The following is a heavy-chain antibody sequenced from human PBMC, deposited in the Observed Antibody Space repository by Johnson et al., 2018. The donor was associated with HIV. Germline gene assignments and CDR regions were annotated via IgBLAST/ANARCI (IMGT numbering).Heavy chain of an antibody. Sequence: VQLVESGGDLVQPGGSLRLSCAASGFSFSSTWMTWVRQAPGKGLEWVAFINADGSAKTYMDSARGRFTISRDNAENSLFLQINSLRAEDSAVYNCGSLGDGHQKGAFEICGHGTMVTVSS. CDR3: GSLGDGHQKGAFEI. V-gene: IGHV3-7*05. D-gene: IGHD3-16*01. CDR2: INADGSAK. J-gene: IGHJ3*02. CDR1: GFSFSSTW.